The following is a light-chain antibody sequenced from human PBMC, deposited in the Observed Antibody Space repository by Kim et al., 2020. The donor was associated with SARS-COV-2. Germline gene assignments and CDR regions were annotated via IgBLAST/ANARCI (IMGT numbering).Light chain of an antibody. J-gene: IGLJ3*02. CDR1: SGHSSYA. V-gene: IGLV4-69*01. CDR2: LNSDGSH. Sequence: SVKPTCTLSSGHSSYAIEWHQQQPEKGPRYLMKLNSDGSHSKGDGIPDRFSGSSSGAERYLTISSLQSEDEADYYCQTWGTGIRVFGGGTQLTVL. CDR3: QTWGTGIRV.